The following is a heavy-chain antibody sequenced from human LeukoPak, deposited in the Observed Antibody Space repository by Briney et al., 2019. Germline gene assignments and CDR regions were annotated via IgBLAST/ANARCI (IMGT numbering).Heavy chain of an antibody. V-gene: IGHV3-21*01. CDR1: GFTVSSNS. CDR3: ARDGSSGFDY. D-gene: IGHD1-26*01. CDR2: ISSSSSYI. J-gene: IGHJ4*02. Sequence: GGSLRLSCTVSGFTVSSNSMSWVRQAPGKGLEWVSSISSSSSYIYYADSVKGRFTISRDNAKNTLYLQMNSLRAEDTAVYYCARDGSSGFDYWGQGTLVTVSS.